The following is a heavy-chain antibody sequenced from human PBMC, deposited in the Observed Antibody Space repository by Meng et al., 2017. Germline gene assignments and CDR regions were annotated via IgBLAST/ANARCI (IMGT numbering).Heavy chain of an antibody. V-gene: IGHV3-23*01. CDR2: ISGSGGST. CDR1: GFTFSSYS. Sequence: GESLKISCAASGFTFSSYSMNWVRQAPGKGLEWVSAISGSGGSTYYADSVKGRFTISRDNSKNTLYLQMNSLRAEDTAVYYCAKCSLYDSSGYENYYFDYWGQGTLVTVSS. J-gene: IGHJ4*02. D-gene: IGHD3-22*01. CDR3: AKCSLYDSSGYENYYFDY.